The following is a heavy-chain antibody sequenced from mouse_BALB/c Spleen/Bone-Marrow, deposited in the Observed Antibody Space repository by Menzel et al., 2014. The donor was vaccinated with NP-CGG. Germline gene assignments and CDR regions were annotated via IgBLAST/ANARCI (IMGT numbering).Heavy chain of an antibody. V-gene: IGHV5-4*02. J-gene: IGHJ3*01. CDR2: ISDGGSYT. Sequence: EVKVVESGGGLVKPGGSLKLSCAASGFTFSDYYMYWVRQTPEKRLEWVATISDGGSYTYYPDSVKGRFTISRDNAKNNLYLQMSSLKSEDTAMYYCARAQLGLSWFAYWGQGTLVTVSA. D-gene: IGHD3-1*01. CDR3: ARAQLGLSWFAY. CDR1: GFTFSDYY.